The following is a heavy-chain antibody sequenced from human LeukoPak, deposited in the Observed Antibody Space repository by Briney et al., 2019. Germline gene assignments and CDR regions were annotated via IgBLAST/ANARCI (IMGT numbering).Heavy chain of an antibody. V-gene: IGHV4-31*03. Sequence: SETLSLTCTVSGGSISSGGYYWSWIRQHPGKGLEWIGYIYNTGSTYYNPSLKSRVTISVDTSKNQFPLKLSAVTAAGTAVYYCATAMATITMGYYFDYWGQGNLVTVSS. CDR2: IYNTGST. CDR1: GGSISSGGYY. D-gene: IGHD5-24*01. CDR3: ATAMATITMGYYFDY. J-gene: IGHJ4*02.